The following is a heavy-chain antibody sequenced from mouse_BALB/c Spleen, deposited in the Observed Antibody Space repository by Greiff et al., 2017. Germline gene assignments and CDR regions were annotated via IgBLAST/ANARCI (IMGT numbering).Heavy chain of an antibody. CDR2: INSNGGST. Sequence: EVKVVESGGGLVKLGGSLKLSCAASGFTFSSYYMSWVRQTPEKRLELVAAINSNGGSTYYPDTVKGRFTISRDNAKNTLYLQMSSLKSEDTALYYCARRYYGLYYFDYWGQGTTLTVSS. CDR1: GFTFSSYY. CDR3: ARRYYGLYYFDY. D-gene: IGHD1-2*01. V-gene: IGHV5-6-2*01. J-gene: IGHJ2*01.